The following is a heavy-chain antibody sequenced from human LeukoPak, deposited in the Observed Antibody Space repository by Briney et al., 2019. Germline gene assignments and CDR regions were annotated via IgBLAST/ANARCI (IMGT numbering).Heavy chain of an antibody. V-gene: IGHV3-30*04. D-gene: IGHD2-2*01. CDR2: ISDDGSNE. Sequence: GRSLRLSCAASGFTLSNYAMHWVRQAPGKGLEWVALISDDGSNEYYADSVKGRFTISRDNSKNTLYLQMNSLRAEDTAVYYCARDLKHCSSTSCYNWFDPWGQGTLVTVSS. CDR1: GFTLSNYA. J-gene: IGHJ5*02. CDR3: ARDLKHCSSTSCYNWFDP.